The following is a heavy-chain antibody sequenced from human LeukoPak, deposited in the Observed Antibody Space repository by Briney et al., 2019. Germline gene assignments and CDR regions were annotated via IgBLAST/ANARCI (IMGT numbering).Heavy chain of an antibody. V-gene: IGHV3-74*01. CDR1: GFMFSSYW. J-gene: IGHJ3*02. D-gene: IGHD2-2*01. CDR3: ARGPGAFDI. CDR2: INSDGSST. Sequence: GGSLRLSCVASGFMFSSYWMNWVRHAPGKGLVWVSRINSDGSSTSYADSVKGRFTISRDNAKNTLFLQMNSLRAEGTAVYYCARGPGAFDIWGQGTMVTVSS.